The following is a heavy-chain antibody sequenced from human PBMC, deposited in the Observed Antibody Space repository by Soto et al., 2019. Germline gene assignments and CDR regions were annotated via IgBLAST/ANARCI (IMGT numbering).Heavy chain of an antibody. J-gene: IGHJ4*02. CDR2: IWYDGSNK. Sequence: GGSLRLSCAASGFTFSSYGMHWVRQAPGKGLEWVAVIWYDGSNKYYADSVKGRFTISRDNSKNTLYLQMNSLRAEDTAVYYCARDSGGSSVYFDYWGQGTLVTVSS. D-gene: IGHD1-26*01. CDR1: GFTFSSYG. CDR3: ARDSGGSSVYFDY. V-gene: IGHV3-33*01.